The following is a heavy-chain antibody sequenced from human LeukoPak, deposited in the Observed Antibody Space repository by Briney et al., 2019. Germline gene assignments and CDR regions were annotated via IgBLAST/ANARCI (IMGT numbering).Heavy chain of an antibody. J-gene: IGHJ4*02. CDR3: AKGYSGSYSYYFDY. D-gene: IGHD1-26*01. CDR2: ISGSGGST. CDR1: GFAFSSYA. Sequence: PGGSLRLSCAASGFAFSSYATSWVRQAPGKGLEWVSAISGSGGSTYYADSVKGRFTISRDNSKNTLYLQMNSLRAEDTAVYYCAKGYSGSYSYYFDYWGQGTLVTVSS. V-gene: IGHV3-23*01.